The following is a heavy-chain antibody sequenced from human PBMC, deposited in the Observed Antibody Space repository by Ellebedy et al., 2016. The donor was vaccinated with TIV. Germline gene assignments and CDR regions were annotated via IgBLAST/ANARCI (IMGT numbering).Heavy chain of an antibody. CDR2: IHWNGDYI. CDR3: ARGSTGYYSQHGIDV. V-gene: IGHV3-9*01. CDR1: GFTFNDYG. J-gene: IGHJ3*01. D-gene: IGHD3-9*01. Sequence: SLKISCVVSGFTFNDYGMHWVRHAPGKGLEWVSGIHWNGDYIGYADSVKGRFTTSRDNAKNSLSLQMNSLRVDDTAMYYCARGSTGYYSQHGIDVWGQGTLVTVSS.